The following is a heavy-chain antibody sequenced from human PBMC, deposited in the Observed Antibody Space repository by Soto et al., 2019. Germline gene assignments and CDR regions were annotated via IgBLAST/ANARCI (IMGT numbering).Heavy chain of an antibody. CDR3: ARVLVGGPRDDAFDI. CDR1: GGSISSGGYY. J-gene: IGHJ3*02. Sequence: QVQLQESGPGLVKPSQTLSLTCTVSGGSISSGGYYWSWIRQHPGKGLEWIGYIYYSGSTYYNPSLKSRVTISVDTSKNQFSLKLSSVTAADTAVYYCARVLVGGPRDDAFDIWGQGTMVIVSS. V-gene: IGHV4-31*03. CDR2: IYYSGST.